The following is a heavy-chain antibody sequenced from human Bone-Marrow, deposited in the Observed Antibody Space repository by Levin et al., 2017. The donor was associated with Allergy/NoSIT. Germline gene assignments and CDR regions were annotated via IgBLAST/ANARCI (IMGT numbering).Heavy chain of an antibody. D-gene: IGHD3-3*01. CDR1: GGSISSGDYY. CDR3: ATTLRFLEWLSDGPPRGFDL. V-gene: IGHV4-30-4*01. CDR2: IYYSGST. Sequence: SETLSLTCTVSGGSISSGDYYWSWIRQPPGKGLEWIGYIYYSGSTYYNPSLKSRVTISVDTSKNQFSLKLSSVTAADTAVYYCATTLRFLEWLSDGPPRGFDLWGQGTLVTVSS. J-gene: IGHJ5*02.